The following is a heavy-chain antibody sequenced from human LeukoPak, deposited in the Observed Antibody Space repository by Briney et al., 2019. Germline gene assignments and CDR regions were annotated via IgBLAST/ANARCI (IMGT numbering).Heavy chain of an antibody. Sequence: GGSLRLSCTTSGFTFGDYAMSWVRQAPGKGLEWVGFIRSKVYGGTPEYAASVKSRFTISRDDSKSIAYLQMNSLKTEDTAVYYCTRVDCSSTSCYISHADYWGRGTLVTVSS. CDR3: TRVDCSSTSCYISHADY. J-gene: IGHJ4*02. D-gene: IGHD2-2*02. CDR1: GFTFGDYA. CDR2: IRSKVYGGTP. V-gene: IGHV3-49*04.